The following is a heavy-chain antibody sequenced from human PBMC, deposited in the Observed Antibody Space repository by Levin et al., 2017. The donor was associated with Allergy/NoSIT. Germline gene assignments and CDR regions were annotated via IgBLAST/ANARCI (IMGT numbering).Heavy chain of an antibody. Sequence: ESLKISCTVXXXXIDGMIAYWGGFRTHPGKGLEWIGSIYYSGSTYYNPSLKSRVTISVDTSKNQFSLKLSSVTAADTAVYYCARVVVVTAPRVDYWGQGTLVTVSS. CDR3: ARVVVVTAPRVDY. CDR2: IYYSGST. J-gene: IGHJ4*02. CDR1: XXXIDGMIAY. D-gene: IGHD4-23*01. V-gene: IGHV4-39*07.